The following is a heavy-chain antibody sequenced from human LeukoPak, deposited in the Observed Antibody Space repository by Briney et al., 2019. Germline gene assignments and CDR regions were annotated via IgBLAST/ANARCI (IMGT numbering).Heavy chain of an antibody. J-gene: IGHJ3*02. V-gene: IGHV3-23*01. CDR3: AKSHCSSTSCYTVPDAFDI. CDR1: GFTFSSYA. Sequence: GGSLRLSCAASGFTFSSYAMSWVRQAPGKGLEWVSAISGSGGSTYYADSVKGRFTISRDNSKNTLYLQMNSLRAEDTAVYYCAKSHCSSTSCYTVPDAFDIWGQGTMVTVSS. D-gene: IGHD2-2*02. CDR2: ISGSGGST.